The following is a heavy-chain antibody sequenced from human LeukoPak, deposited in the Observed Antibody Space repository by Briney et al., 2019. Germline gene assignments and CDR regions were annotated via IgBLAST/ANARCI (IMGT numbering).Heavy chain of an antibody. D-gene: IGHD3-3*01. J-gene: IGHJ4*02. Sequence: PSETLSLTCTVSGGSISSYYWSWTRQPAGKGLEWIGRIYTSGSTNYNPSLKSRVTMSVDTSKNQFSLKLSSVTAADTAVYYCARDRLRFLESMVYYFDYWGQGTLVTVSS. CDR3: ARDRLRFLESMVYYFDY. CDR2: IYTSGST. CDR1: GGSISSYY. V-gene: IGHV4-4*07.